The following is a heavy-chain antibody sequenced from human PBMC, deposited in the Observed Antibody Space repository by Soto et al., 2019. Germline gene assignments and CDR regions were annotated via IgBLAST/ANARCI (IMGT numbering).Heavy chain of an antibody. CDR3: ARDPLSGYSGYDTRPFDY. CDR2: ISAYNGNT. D-gene: IGHD5-12*01. Sequence: ASVKVSCKASGYTFTSYGISWVRQAPGQGHERMEWISAYNGNTNYAQMLQGRVTMTTDTSTSTAYMELRSLISDDTAVFYCARDPLSGYSGYDTRPFDYWGQGTLVTVSS. V-gene: IGHV1-18*01. J-gene: IGHJ4*02. CDR1: GYTFTSYG.